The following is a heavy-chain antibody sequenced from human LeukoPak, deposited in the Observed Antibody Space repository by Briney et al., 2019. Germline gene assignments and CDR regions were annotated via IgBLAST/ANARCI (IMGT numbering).Heavy chain of an antibody. Sequence: GGSLRLSCAASGFTFSTNGMHWVRDAPGKGLEWVAFIRYDGSNTHYAASVKGRFTISRDNSKNTLYLQMNSLRAEDTAMYYCAKVVRYYYDSSGSALDYWGQGTLVTVSS. CDR3: AKVVRYYYDSSGSALDY. D-gene: IGHD3-22*01. CDR2: IRYDGSNT. J-gene: IGHJ4*02. CDR1: GFTFSTNG. V-gene: IGHV3-30*02.